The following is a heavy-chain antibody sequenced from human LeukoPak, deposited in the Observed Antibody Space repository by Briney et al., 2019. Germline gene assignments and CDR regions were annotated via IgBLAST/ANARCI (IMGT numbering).Heavy chain of an antibody. CDR3: ATSDDGVWGRRPTVEYFQH. J-gene: IGHJ1*01. V-gene: IGHV4-39*07. D-gene: IGHD2-8*01. CDR1: GGSISSSSYY. CDR2: INHSGST. Sequence: SETLSLTCTVSGGSISSSSYYWGWIRQPPGKGLEWIGEINHSGSTNYNPSLKSRVTISVDTSKNQFSLKLSSVTAADTAVYYCATSDDGVWGRRPTVEYFQHWGQGTLVTVSS.